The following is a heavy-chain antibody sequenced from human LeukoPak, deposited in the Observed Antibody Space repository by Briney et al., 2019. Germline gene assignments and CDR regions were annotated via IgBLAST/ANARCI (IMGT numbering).Heavy chain of an antibody. V-gene: IGHV3-7*04. CDR2: IKGDGSAK. CDR1: GLTFSDYW. CDR3: LRDYGGS. J-gene: IGHJ4*02. Sequence: PGGSLRLSCAASGLTFSDYWMSWVRQAPGKGLEWVANIKGDGSAKYYVASVEGRFTVSRDNADNSLHLQMYSLRAEDTAVYYCLRDYGGSWGPGTLVAVSS. D-gene: IGHD4-23*01.